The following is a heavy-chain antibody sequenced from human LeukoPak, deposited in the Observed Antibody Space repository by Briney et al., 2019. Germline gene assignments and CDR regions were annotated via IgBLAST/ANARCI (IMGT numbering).Heavy chain of an antibody. CDR3: AKDITGYCSGPSCSVTAFDS. V-gene: IGHV3-9*01. CDR1: GFSFDDYA. D-gene: IGHD2-2*01. J-gene: IGHJ4*02. CDR2: ISWGSRSL. Sequence: PGRSLRLSCAASGFSFDDYAMHWVRQVPGKGLEWVSGISWGSRSLDYADSVKGRFTISRDNAKNSLYLHMNSLGAEDTALYYCAKDITGYCSGPSCSVTAFDSWGQGTLVTVSS.